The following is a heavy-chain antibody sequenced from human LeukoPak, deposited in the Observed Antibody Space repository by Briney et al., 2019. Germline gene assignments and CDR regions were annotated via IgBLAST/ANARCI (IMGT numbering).Heavy chain of an antibody. V-gene: IGHV3-74*01. Sequence: GGSLRLSCAASGFSLSGYWMNWVRQAPGKGLVWVSRMNSDGSITDYADSVKGRFTISRDTASNTLYLQMDSLRAEDTAVYYCARASPMIDYWGQGTLFTVSS. J-gene: IGHJ4*02. CDR1: GFSLSGYW. CDR3: ARASPMIDY. D-gene: IGHD3-22*01. CDR2: MNSDGSIT.